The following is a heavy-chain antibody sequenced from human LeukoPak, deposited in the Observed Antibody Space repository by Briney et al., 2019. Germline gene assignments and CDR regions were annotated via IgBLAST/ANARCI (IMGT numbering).Heavy chain of an antibody. V-gene: IGHV4-4*09. CDR1: GFSITNMY. CDR2: TYINGDT. Sequence: SETLSLSCAVSGFSITNMYWSWIRQPPAKGLEVIGYTYINGDTNYNPSLKSRVSISLDTSKNQLSLKMTSVTAADTAVYYCARTARVFDYWGQGILVTVSS. D-gene: IGHD5-18*01. CDR3: ARTARVFDY. J-gene: IGHJ4*02.